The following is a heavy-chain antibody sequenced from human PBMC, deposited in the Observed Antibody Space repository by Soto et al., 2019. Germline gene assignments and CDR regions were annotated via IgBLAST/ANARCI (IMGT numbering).Heavy chain of an antibody. V-gene: IGHV3-23*01. Sequence: PGGSLRLSCAASGFTFSTYALSWVRQAPGKGLEWVSAISAMGQGIYYADSVRGRFTISRDNAKNTIFLHMDSLRAEDTAVYYCAKDRNYPRDQCHYWGQGTLVTVSS. CDR3: AKDRNYPRDQCHY. D-gene: IGHD1-7*01. J-gene: IGHJ4*02. CDR1: GFTFSTYA. CDR2: ISAMGQGI.